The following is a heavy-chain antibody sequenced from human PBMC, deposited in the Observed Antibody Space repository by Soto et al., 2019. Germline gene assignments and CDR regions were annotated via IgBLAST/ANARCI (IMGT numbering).Heavy chain of an antibody. CDR3: TTDRRQHATAQFDN. D-gene: IGHD2-2*01. CDR2: IKGESDGGAA. CDR1: GFTISDAW. J-gene: IGHJ4*02. V-gene: IGHV3-15*01. Sequence: EVQLVESGGGLVKPGGSLRLSCAASGFTISDAWMSWVRQAPGKGLEWVARIKGESDGGAADYAAPVKGRFGVSRDDSKSTLYLQMNSLKDDDTAVYYCTTDRRQHATAQFDNWGQGTLFSVSS.